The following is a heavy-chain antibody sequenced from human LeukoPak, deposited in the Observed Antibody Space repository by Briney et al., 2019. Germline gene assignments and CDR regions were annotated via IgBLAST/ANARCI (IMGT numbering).Heavy chain of an antibody. Sequence: ASVKVSCKVSGYTLTELSMHWVRQAPGKGLEWMGGFDPDDGETIYAQKFQGRVTMTRDTSTSTVYMELSSLRSEDTAVHCRARSYGGISGLYYYGMDVWGQGTTVTVSS. CDR2: FDPDDGET. D-gene: IGHD4-23*01. V-gene: IGHV1-24*01. CDR3: ARSYGGISGLYYYGMDV. J-gene: IGHJ6*02. CDR1: GYTLTELS.